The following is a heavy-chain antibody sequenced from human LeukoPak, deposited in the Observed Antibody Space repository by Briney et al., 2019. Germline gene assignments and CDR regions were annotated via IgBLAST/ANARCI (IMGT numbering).Heavy chain of an antibody. CDR1: GYTFTSYG. J-gene: IGHJ4*02. V-gene: IGHV1-18*01. CDR3: ARDEYSSGWFDY. CDR2: ISAYNGNT. D-gene: IGHD6-19*01. Sequence: ASVKVPCKASGYTFTSYGISWVRPAPGQGLEWMGWISAYNGNTNYAQKLQGRVTMTTDTSTSTAYMELRSLRSDDTAVYYCARDEYSSGWFDYWGQGTLVTVSS.